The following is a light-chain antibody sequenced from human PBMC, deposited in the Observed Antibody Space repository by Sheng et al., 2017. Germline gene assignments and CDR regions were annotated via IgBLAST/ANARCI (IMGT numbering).Light chain of an antibody. V-gene: IGKV1-39*01. CDR2: TAS. J-gene: IGKJ1*01. CDR3: QQTYGTPRT. Sequence: DIQMTQSPSSLSASVGDRVTITCRTSQSISSHLSWFQQKPGXAPKLLIYTASSLQGGVPSRFXGSGSGTDFTLTISSLQLEDVATYYCQQTYGTPRTFGQGTKVEIK. CDR1: QSISSH.